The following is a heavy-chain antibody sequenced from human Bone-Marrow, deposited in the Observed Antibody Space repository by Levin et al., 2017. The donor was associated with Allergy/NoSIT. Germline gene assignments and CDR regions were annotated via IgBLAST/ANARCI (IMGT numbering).Heavy chain of an antibody. Sequence: QPGESLKISCAASGFTFSNYDMHWVRQVTGKGLEWVSVIGTAGDTHYPGSVKGRFTISRENVKNSLFLQMNSLRAGDTAVYYCARGWGRCTSSSCYMAYWGRGTLVTVSS. CDR1: GFTFSNYD. CDR2: IGTAGDT. J-gene: IGHJ4*02. D-gene: IGHD2-2*02. V-gene: IGHV3-13*01. CDR3: ARGWGRCTSSSCYMAY.